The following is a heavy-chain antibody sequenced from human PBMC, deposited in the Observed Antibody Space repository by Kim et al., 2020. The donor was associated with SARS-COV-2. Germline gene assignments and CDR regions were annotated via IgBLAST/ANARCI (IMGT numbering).Heavy chain of an antibody. CDR3: ARAASVVLLWKVDYYGMDV. CDR1: GFTFSSYE. D-gene: IGHD3-10*01. Sequence: GGSLRLSCAASGFTFSSYEMNWVRQAPGKGLEWVSYISSSGSTIYYADSVKGRFTISRDNAKNSLNLQMNSLRAEDTAVYYCARAASVVLLWKVDYYGMDVWGKGTTGSVSS. J-gene: IGHJ6*04. V-gene: IGHV3-48*03. CDR2: ISSSGSTI.